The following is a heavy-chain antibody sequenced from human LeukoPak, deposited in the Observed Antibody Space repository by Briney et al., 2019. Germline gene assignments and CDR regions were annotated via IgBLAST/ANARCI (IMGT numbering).Heavy chain of an antibody. CDR3: ARVAAAGTFHYYYYMDV. Sequence: SETLSLTCTVSGYSISSGYYWGWIRQPPGKGLEWIGSIYHSGSTYYNPSLKSRVTISVDTSKNQFSLKLSSVTAADTAVYYCARVAAAGTFHYYYYMDVWGKGTTVTVSS. V-gene: IGHV4-38-2*02. J-gene: IGHJ6*03. CDR2: IYHSGST. CDR1: GYSISSGYY. D-gene: IGHD6-13*01.